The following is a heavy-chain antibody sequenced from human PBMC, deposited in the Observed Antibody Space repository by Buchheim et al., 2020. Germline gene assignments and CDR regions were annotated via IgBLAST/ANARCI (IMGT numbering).Heavy chain of an antibody. D-gene: IGHD6-13*01. CDR1: GFTFTSYA. Sequence: EVQLLESGGGLVQPRGSLGLSCTASGFTFTSYAMNWVRQAPGKGLEWVSGISGSGDVPYYADSVKGRFTISRDNSKNTVYLQMNSLRAEDTAEYYCAASLSGTRGRLPYWGHGTL. J-gene: IGHJ1*01. CDR3: AASLSGTRGRLPY. CDR2: ISGSGDVP. V-gene: IGHV3-23*01.